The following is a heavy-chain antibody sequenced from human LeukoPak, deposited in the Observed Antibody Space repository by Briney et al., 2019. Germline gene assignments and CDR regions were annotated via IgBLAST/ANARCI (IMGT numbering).Heavy chain of an antibody. V-gene: IGHV3-15*01. D-gene: IGHD1-26*01. Sequence: GGSLRLSCAASGFTFSNAWMSWVRQAPGKGLEWVGRTKSKTDGGTTDYAAPVKGRFTISRDDPKNTLYLQMNSLKTEDTAVYYCTTDEWELHFDYWGQGTLVTVSS. CDR3: TTDEWELHFDY. J-gene: IGHJ4*02. CDR2: TKSKTDGGTT. CDR1: GFTFSNAW.